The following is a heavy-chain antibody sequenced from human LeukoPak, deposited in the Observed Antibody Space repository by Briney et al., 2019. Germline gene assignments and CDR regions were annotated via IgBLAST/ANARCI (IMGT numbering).Heavy chain of an antibody. J-gene: IGHJ3*02. D-gene: IGHD3-3*01. CDR1: GGSFSGCY. CDR3: AGPRYYDFWSAAVNAFDI. CDR2: INHSGST. Sequence: SETLSLTCAVYGGSFSGCYWSWIRQPPGKGLEWIGEINHSGSTNYNPSLKSRVTISVDTSKNQFSLKLSSVTAADTAVYYCAGPRYYDFWSAAVNAFDIWGQGTMVTVSS. V-gene: IGHV4-34*01.